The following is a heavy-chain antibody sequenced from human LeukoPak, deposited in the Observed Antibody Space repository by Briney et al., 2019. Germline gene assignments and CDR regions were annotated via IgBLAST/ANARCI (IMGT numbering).Heavy chain of an antibody. Sequence: GGSLRLSCAASGFTFSTYGMSWVRQAPGKGLEWVSGISGSGGSRFYTDSVKGRFTISRDNAKNSLSLQMNSLRAEDTAVYYCARDPYNGYYGDDYYYYMDVWGKGTTVTISS. J-gene: IGHJ6*03. CDR3: ARDPYNGYYGDDYYYYMDV. V-gene: IGHV3-23*01. D-gene: IGHD4-17*01. CDR1: GFTFSTYG. CDR2: ISGSGGSR.